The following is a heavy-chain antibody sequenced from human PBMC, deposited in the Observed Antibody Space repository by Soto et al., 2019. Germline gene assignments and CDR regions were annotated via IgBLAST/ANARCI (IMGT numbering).Heavy chain of an antibody. J-gene: IGHJ4*02. V-gene: IGHV3-23*01. CDR1: GITFSSYA. D-gene: IGHD6-19*01. CDR3: AKGAVAGSRSRFSFDY. CDR2: ISVISVSAYTT. Sequence: GGSLRLSCAASGITFSSYAMSWVRQAPGKGLEWVSTISVISVSAYTTYYADSVKGRFTISRDNSKDTLYLQMNSLRAEDTAVYYCAKGAVAGSRSRFSFDYWGQGTLVTVSS.